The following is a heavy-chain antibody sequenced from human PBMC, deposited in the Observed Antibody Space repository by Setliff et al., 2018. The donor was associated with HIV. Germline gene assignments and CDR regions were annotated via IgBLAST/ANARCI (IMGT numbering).Heavy chain of an antibody. CDR3: AKPRIFDSFDV. CDR2: INPNNGGT. V-gene: IGHV1-2*06. D-gene: IGHD2-15*01. J-gene: IGHJ3*01. Sequence: GASVKVSCKALTFLVTGYNIHWVRLAPGHGPEWLGRINPNNGGTDYAQKFQGRVTMSLDTSTNTVYLELKGLTSDDTAVYYCAKPRIFDSFDVWGPGTVVTVSS. CDR1: TFLVTGYN.